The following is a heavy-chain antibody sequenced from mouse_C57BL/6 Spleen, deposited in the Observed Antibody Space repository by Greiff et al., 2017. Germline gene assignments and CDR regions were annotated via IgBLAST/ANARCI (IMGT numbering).Heavy chain of an antibody. CDR1: GYTFTSYT. CDR2: INPSSGYT. CDR3: ARSTAQATKYYFDY. V-gene: IGHV1-4*01. D-gene: IGHD3-2*02. Sequence: QVQLQQSGAELARPGASVQMSCKASGYTFTSYTMHWVKPRPGQGLEWIGYINPSSGYTKYNQKFKDKATLNAYKSSTTAYMQLSSLTSEDSAVYYCARSTAQATKYYFDYGGKGNTLTVSS. J-gene: IGHJ2*01.